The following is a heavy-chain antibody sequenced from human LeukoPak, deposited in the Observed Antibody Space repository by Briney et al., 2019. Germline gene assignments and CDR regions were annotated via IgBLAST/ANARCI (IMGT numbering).Heavy chain of an antibody. D-gene: IGHD6-13*01. V-gene: IGHV4-39*07. CDR1: GGSISSSTYY. CDR3: ARMAGADSSNWYIASRTKTVDY. Sequence: PSETLSLTCTVSGGSISSSTYYWGWIRQPPGKGLEWIGSIYYSGSTHYNPSLKSRVTISVDTSKNQFSLKLSSVTAADTAVYYCARMAGADSSNWYIASRTKTVDYWGQGALVTVSS. CDR2: IYYSGST. J-gene: IGHJ4*02.